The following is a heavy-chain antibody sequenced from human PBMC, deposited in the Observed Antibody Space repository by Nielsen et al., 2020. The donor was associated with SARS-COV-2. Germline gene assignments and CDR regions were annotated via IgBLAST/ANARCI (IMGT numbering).Heavy chain of an antibody. J-gene: IGHJ4*02. CDR1: GYTFTSYW. V-gene: IGHV5-51*01. CDR3: ARNTYGGSTDY. D-gene: IGHD4-23*01. Sequence: GESLKISCQVSGYTFTSYWIGWVRQMPGKGLEWMGVIYPRDSDTRYNPSFQGQVTISADKSISTVYLQWSGLKASDSAMYYCARNTYGGSTDYWGQGTLVTVSS. CDR2: IYPRDSDT.